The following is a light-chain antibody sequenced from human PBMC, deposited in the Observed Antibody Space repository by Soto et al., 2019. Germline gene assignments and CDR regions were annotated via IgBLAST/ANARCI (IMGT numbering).Light chain of an antibody. Sequence: DIQMTQSPSSLSASVGDRVTISCRASQSISTFLLWYQQRPGEAPKVLIYSASRLQSGAPSRFSGSESGADFTLTINSLQPEDLATYYCQQSYSAPLTFGGGTKVEIK. CDR1: QSISTF. CDR3: QQSYSAPLT. CDR2: SAS. V-gene: IGKV1-39*01. J-gene: IGKJ4*01.